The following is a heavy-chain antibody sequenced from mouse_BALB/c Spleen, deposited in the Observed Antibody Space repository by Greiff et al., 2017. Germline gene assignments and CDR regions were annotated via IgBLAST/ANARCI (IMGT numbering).Heavy chain of an antibody. CDR1: GFTFSSYG. V-gene: IGHV5-6*01. J-gene: IGHJ4*01. Sequence: EVQLQESGGDLVKPGGSLKLSCAASGFTFSSYGMSWVRQTPDKRLEWVATISSGGSYTYYPDSVKGRFTISRDNAKNTLYLQMSSLKSEDTAMYYCARHRWDEGYYAMDYWGQGTSVTVSS. CDR3: ARHRWDEGYYAMDY. D-gene: IGHD4-1*01. CDR2: ISSGGSYT.